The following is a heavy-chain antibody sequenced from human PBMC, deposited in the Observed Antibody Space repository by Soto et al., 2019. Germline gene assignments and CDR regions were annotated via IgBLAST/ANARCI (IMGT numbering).Heavy chain of an antibody. J-gene: IGHJ3*02. CDR2: IYSGGST. CDR3: ARGMVWAARRAFDI. D-gene: IGHD6-6*01. Sequence: GGSLTLSCAASGFTVSSNYISWVRQDPGKGLEWVSVIYSGGSTYYADSVKGRFTISRDNSKNTLYLQMNSLRAEDTAVYYCARGMVWAARRAFDIWGQGTMVTV. V-gene: IGHV3-53*01. CDR1: GFTVSSNY.